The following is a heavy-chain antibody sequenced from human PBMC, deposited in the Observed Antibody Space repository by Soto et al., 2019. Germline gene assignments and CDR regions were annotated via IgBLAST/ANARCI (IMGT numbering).Heavy chain of an antibody. CDR3: AKGPGGDERGYWFDP. V-gene: IGHV4-31*03. J-gene: IGHJ5*02. Sequence: SETLSLTCTVSGGSISSGGYYWSWIRQHPGKGLEWIGYIYHSGSTYYNPSLKSRVTISVDTSKNQFSLKLSSVTAADTAVYYFAKGPGGDERGYWFDPWGQGTLVTVSS. CDR1: GGSISSGGYY. D-gene: IGHD2-21*02. CDR2: IYHSGST.